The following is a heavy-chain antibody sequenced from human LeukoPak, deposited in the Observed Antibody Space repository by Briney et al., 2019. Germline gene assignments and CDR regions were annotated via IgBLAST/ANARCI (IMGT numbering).Heavy chain of an antibody. Sequence: GGSLRLSCAASGFTLSNYAMSWVRQAPGKGLEWVSVISGSGGTTYSADSVKGRFTISRDNSKNTLYLQMNSLRAEDTAAYYCARERGSSGGNTNGYFDYWGQGALVTVSS. J-gene: IGHJ4*02. CDR2: ISGSGGTT. V-gene: IGHV3-23*01. CDR3: ARERGSSGGNTNGYFDY. CDR1: GFTLSNYA. D-gene: IGHD4-23*01.